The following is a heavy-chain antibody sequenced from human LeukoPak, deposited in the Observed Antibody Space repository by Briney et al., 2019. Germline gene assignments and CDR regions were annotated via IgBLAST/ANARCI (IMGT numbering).Heavy chain of an antibody. D-gene: IGHD3-22*01. CDR2: ISAYNGDT. Sequence: GASVKVSCKTSGYTFNSYGIAWVRQAPGQGLELVGWISAYNGDTNYARNLQHRVTMTTDTSTTTAYMELRSLRSDDTAVYYCAREGSLYDSGNYYLSWFDPWGQGTLVTVSS. V-gene: IGHV1-18*01. CDR3: AREGSLYDSGNYYLSWFDP. CDR1: GYTFNSYG. J-gene: IGHJ5*02.